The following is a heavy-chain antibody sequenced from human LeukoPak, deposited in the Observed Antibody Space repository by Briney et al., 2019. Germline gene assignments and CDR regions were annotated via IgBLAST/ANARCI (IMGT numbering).Heavy chain of an antibody. V-gene: IGHV3-48*01. CDR3: ASPYDPRSY. J-gene: IGHJ4*02. CDR1: GFTFSSNS. D-gene: IGHD3-22*01. Sequence: GGSLRLSCAASGFTFSSNSMNWVRQAPGKGLEWISYISSSGTTIHYADSVRGRFSISRDNAKNSLYLQMNSLRAEDTAVYYCASPYDPRSYWGQGTLVTVSS. CDR2: ISSSGTTI.